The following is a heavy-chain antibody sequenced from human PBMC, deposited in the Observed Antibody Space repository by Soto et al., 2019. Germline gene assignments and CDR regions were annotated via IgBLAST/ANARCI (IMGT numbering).Heavy chain of an antibody. CDR2: IYYSGST. J-gene: IGHJ4*02. Sequence: LCGGSISSGGYYWSWIRQHPGKGLEWIGYIYYSGSTYYNPSLKSRVTISVDTSKNQFSLKLSSVTAADTAVYYCARGTYGDYVDYWGQGTLVTVSS. D-gene: IGHD4-17*01. CDR1: GGSISSGGYY. V-gene: IGHV4-31*02. CDR3: ARGTYGDYVDY.